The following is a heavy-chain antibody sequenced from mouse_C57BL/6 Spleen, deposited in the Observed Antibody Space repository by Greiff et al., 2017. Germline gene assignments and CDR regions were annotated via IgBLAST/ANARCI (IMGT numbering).Heavy chain of an antibody. CDR2: IHPSGSDT. D-gene: IGHD3-2*02. J-gene: IGHJ2*01. CDR1: GYTFTSYW. CDR3: AIGNSSGYPGY. V-gene: IGHV1-74*01. Sequence: QVQLKQPGAELVKPGASVKVSCKASGYTFTSYWMHWVQPRPGQGLAWIGRIHPSGSDTNYTQKFKGKATLTVDTSSSTAYMQLSSLTSEDSAVYYCAIGNSSGYPGYWGQGTTLTVSS.